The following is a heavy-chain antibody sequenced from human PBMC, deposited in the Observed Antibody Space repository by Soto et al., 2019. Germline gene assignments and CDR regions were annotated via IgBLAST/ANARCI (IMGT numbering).Heavy chain of an antibody. CDR2: ISGSGGST. J-gene: IGHJ4*02. Sequence: PGGSLRLSCTASGSSLKDYAMHWLRQAPGKGLEWVSAISGSGGSTYYADSVKGRFTISRDNSKNTLYLQMNSLRAEDTAVYYCAKGDWNDVDDYWGQGTLVTVSS. V-gene: IGHV3-23*01. CDR3: AKGDWNDVDDY. D-gene: IGHD1-1*01. CDR1: GSSLKDYA.